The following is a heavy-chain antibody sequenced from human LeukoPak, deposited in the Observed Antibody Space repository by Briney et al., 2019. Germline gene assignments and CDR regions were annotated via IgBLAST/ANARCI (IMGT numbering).Heavy chain of an antibody. CDR3: AKDRDSSGYNDY. Sequence: STVLGSGDSTFYADSVKGRFTISRDNSKDTVYLQMNSLRAEDTAVYYCAKDRDSSGYNDYWGQGTLVTVSS. D-gene: IGHD3-22*01. CDR2: VLGSGDST. J-gene: IGHJ4*02. V-gene: IGHV3-23*01.